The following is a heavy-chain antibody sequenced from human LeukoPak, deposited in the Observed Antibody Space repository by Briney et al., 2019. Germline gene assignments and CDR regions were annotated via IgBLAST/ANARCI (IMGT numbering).Heavy chain of an antibody. CDR1: GGTFSSYA. J-gene: IGHJ4*02. V-gene: IGHV1-69*05. CDR3: ARGRSIAAAVPGY. D-gene: IGHD6-13*01. Sequence: ASVKVSCKASGGTFSSYAISWVRQAPGQGLEWMGRIIPIFGTANYAQKFQGRVTITTDESTSTAYMELSSLRSEDTAVYYCARGRSIAAAVPGYWGQGTLVTVSS. CDR2: IIPIFGTA.